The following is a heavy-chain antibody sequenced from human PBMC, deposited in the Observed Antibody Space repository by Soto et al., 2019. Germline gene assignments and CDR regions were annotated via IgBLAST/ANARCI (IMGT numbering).Heavy chain of an antibody. CDR2: IYWDDDK. CDR1: GFSLSTSGVG. CDR3: AHRGYDTGGGYYFDY. V-gene: IGHV2-5*02. J-gene: IGHJ4*02. Sequence: QITLKESGPTLVKPTQTLTLTCTFSGFSLSTSGVGVGWIRQPPGKALEWLALIYWDDDKRYSPSLKSRLTIHKDTSKNQVVPTITNMDPLDNATYFCAHRGYDTGGGYYFDYWGQGTLVTVSS. D-gene: IGHD3-22*01.